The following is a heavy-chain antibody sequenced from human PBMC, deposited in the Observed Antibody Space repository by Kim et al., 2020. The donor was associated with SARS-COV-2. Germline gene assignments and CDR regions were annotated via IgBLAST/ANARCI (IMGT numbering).Heavy chain of an antibody. CDR2: INHSGST. Sequence: SETLSLTCAVYGGSFSGYYWSWIRQPPGKGLEWIGEINHSGSTNYNPSLKSRVTISVDTSKNQFSLKLSSVTAADTAVYYCARGKFARGWGQGTLVTVSS. V-gene: IGHV4-34*01. CDR3: ARGKFARG. CDR1: GGSFSGYY. J-gene: IGHJ4*02. D-gene: IGHD3-16*01.